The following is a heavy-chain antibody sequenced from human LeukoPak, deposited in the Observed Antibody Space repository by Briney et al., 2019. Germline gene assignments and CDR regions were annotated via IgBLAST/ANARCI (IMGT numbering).Heavy chain of an antibody. CDR2: ISSSSSYI. CDR1: GFTFSSYS. Sequence: GGSLRLSCAASGFTFSSYSMNWVRQAPGKGLEWVSSISSSSSYIYYADSVKGRFTISRDNAKNSLYLQMNSLRAEDTAVYYCAKSPSPMDIVAYYFDYWGQGTLVTVSS. D-gene: IGHD5-12*01. V-gene: IGHV3-21*01. J-gene: IGHJ4*02. CDR3: AKSPSPMDIVAYYFDY.